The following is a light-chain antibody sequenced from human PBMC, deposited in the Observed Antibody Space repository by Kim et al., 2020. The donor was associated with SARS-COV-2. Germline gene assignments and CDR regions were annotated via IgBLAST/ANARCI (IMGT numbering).Light chain of an antibody. Sequence: SYELTQPLSVSVALGQTARITCGGNNIGSKNVHWYQQKPGQAPVLVIYRDSNRPSGIPERFSGSNSGNTATPTISRAQAGDEADYYCQVWDSSTAVFGGGTKLTVL. V-gene: IGLV3-9*01. CDR3: QVWDSSTAV. CDR2: RDS. CDR1: NIGSKN. J-gene: IGLJ3*02.